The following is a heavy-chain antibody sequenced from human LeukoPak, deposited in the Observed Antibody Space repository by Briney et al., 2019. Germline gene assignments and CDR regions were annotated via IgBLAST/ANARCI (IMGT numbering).Heavy chain of an antibody. CDR3: ARLGSTSPGNWYMFDQ. J-gene: IGHJ4*02. CDR1: GFTVSSNY. CDR2: IYSGGST. V-gene: IGHV3-53*01. Sequence: PGGSLRLSCAASGFTVSSNYMSWVRQAPGKGLEWVSLIYSGGSTYYADSVKGRFTISRDNSKNTLYLQVNSLRAEDTAVYYCARLGSTSPGNWYMFDQWGQGTLVTVSS. D-gene: IGHD2-2*01.